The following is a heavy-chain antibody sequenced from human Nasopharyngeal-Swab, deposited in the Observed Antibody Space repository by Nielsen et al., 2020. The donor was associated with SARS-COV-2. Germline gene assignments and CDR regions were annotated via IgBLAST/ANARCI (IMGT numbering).Heavy chain of an antibody. CDR2: IIPIFGTA. CDR3: ASSREWLRFDYYYYYMDV. V-gene: IGHV1-69*06. J-gene: IGHJ6*03. D-gene: IGHD5-12*01. Sequence: SVKVSCKASGGTFSSYAISWVRQAPGQGLEWMGGIIPIFGTANYAQKFQGRVMITADKSTSTAYMELSSLRSEDTAVYYCASSREWLRFDYYYYYMDVWGKGTTVTVSS. CDR1: GGTFSSYA.